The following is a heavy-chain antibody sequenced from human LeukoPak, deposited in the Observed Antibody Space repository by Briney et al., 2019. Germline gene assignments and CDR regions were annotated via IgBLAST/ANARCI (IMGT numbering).Heavy chain of an antibody. CDR1: GGSISSGGYA. V-gene: IGHV4-30-2*01. CDR2: IFHSGNT. CDR3: ARGYDVLTSHDYFDY. J-gene: IGHJ4*02. Sequence: SETLSLTCGVSGGSISSGGYAWSWIRQPPGKGLEWIGYIFHSGNTYNNPSLKSRVTISVDRSKNQFSLKLSSVTAADTAVYYCARGYDVLTSHDYFDYWGQGTLVTVSS. D-gene: IGHD3-9*01.